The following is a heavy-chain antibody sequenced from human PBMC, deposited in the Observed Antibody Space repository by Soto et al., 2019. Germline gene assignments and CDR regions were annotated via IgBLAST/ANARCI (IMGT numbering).Heavy chain of an antibody. J-gene: IGHJ6*02. CDR3: ARDGYDDIWTGLVQSGMDV. D-gene: IGHD3-9*01. V-gene: IGHV4-59*12. CDR2: IHYSGST. Sequence: SETLSLTCTVSGGSINSSYWSWIRQPPGKGLEYIGYIHYSGSTNYNPSLKGRVTISVDTSKNQFSLKLSSVTAADTAVYYCARDGYDDIWTGLVQSGMDVWGQGTTVTLSS. CDR1: GGSINSSY.